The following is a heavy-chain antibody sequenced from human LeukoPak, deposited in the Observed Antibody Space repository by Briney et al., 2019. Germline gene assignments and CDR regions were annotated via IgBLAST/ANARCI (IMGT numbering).Heavy chain of an antibody. Sequence: SQNLSLTCAISGDSVSSNSAAWNWIRQSPSRGLEWLGRTYYRSKWYNDYAVSVKSRITINPDTSKNQFSLQLNSVTPEDTAVYYCASSSGYSGYDLFDYWGQGTLVTVSS. V-gene: IGHV6-1*01. D-gene: IGHD5-12*01. CDR1: GDSVSSNSAA. CDR2: TYYRSKWYN. CDR3: ASSSGYSGYDLFDY. J-gene: IGHJ4*02.